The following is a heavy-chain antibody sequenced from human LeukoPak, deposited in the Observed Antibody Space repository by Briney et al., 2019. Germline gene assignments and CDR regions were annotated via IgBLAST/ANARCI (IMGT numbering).Heavy chain of an antibody. CDR2: ISGSGGST. Sequence: GGSLRLSCAASGFTLSDYYMSWVRQAPGKGLEWVSTISGSGGSTYYADSLKGRFTISRDTSKYTVFLQMSSLRAEDTAVYYCAKAAGNTGYDWTDYWGRGTLVTVSS. J-gene: IGHJ4*02. V-gene: IGHV3-23*01. D-gene: IGHD5-12*01. CDR3: AKAAGNTGYDWTDY. CDR1: GFTLSDYY.